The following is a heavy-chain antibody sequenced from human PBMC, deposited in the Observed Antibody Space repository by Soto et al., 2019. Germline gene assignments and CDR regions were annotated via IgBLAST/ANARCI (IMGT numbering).Heavy chain of an antibody. J-gene: IGHJ4*02. V-gene: IGHV1-2*04. D-gene: IGHD2-2*02. CDR2: INPNSGGT. CDR3: SRDILLAYPFDY. Sequence: SVQVSCKASGNTFTGYYMHWVRQAPGQGLEWMGWINPNSGGTNYAQKFQGWVTMTRDTSISTAYMELSRLRSYDTAVYYCSRDILLAYPFDYWGQGPLVTVS. CDR1: GNTFTGYY.